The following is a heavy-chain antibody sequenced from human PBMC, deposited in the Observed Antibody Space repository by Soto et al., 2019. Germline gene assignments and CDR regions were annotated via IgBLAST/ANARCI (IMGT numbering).Heavy chain of an antibody. D-gene: IGHD6-6*01. J-gene: IGHJ4*02. V-gene: IGHV6-1*01. CDR1: GDSVSSNSAA. Sequence: QIQLQQSGPGLLKPSQTLSLTCAISGDSVSSNSAAWNWIRQSPSRGLEWLGRTYYRSKWYSYYAGSVKGRITISADTSKNQFSLHLSSVTPQDTAVYYCARGPSPLAYWGRGTVVIVSS. CDR2: TYYRSKWYS. CDR3: ARGPSPLAY.